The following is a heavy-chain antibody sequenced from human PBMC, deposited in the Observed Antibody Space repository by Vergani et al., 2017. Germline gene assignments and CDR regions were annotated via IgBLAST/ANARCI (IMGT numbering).Heavy chain of an antibody. V-gene: IGHV3-23*01. CDR2: ISGSGVSA. CDR3: TTPTKWELRYYFDY. D-gene: IGHD3-9*01. J-gene: IGHJ4*02. CDR1: EFTFSNYA. Sequence: EVQLLESGGGLVQPGGSLRLTCAASEFTFSNYAMNWVRQAPGKGLEWVSGISGSGVSAYYKDSVKGRFTISRDNSKNMLFLQMNNLRTEDTAIYYCTTPTKWELRYYFDYWGQGTLVTVSS.